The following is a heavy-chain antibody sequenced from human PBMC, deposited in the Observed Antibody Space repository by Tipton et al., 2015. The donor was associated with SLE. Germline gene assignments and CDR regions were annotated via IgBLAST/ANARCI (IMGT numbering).Heavy chain of an antibody. Sequence: GSLRLSCAASGFTFSDYYMSWIRQAPGKGLEWVSYISSSGDSTSYADSVRGRFTVSRDNSKNTLYLQMDSLRGEDTAVYYCVPRQVDFDHWGQGTLVSVSS. V-gene: IGHV3-11*01. CDR1: GFTFSDYY. CDR2: ISSSGDST. D-gene: IGHD2-15*01. CDR3: VPRQVDFDH. J-gene: IGHJ4*02.